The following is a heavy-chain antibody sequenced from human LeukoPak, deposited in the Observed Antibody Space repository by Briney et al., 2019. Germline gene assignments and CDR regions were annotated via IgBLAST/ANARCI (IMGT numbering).Heavy chain of an antibody. J-gene: IGHJ1*01. CDR2: IHYSGAT. CDR1: DDSISGYF. V-gene: IGHV4-59*08. Sequence: SETLSLTCTVSDDSISGYFWSWIRQTPGKGLEWIGYIHYSGATNYNPSLKSRVTMSVDTSKDQFSLKLSSVNAADTAMYYCARHRSPLESFHHWGQGTLVTVSS. CDR3: ARHRSPLESFHH. D-gene: IGHD3-3*01.